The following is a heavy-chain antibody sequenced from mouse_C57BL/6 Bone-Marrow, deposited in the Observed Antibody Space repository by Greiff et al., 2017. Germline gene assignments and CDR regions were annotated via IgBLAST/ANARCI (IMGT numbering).Heavy chain of an antibody. Sequence: QVQLQQPGAELVKPGASVKLSCKASGYTFTSYWMQWVKQRPGQGLEWIGEIDPSDSYTNYNQKFKGKATLTVDKSSSTAYMQLSSLTSEDSAVYYCARSGITDYWGQGTTLTVSS. CDR1: GYTFTSYW. CDR3: ARSGITDY. D-gene: IGHD1-1*01. J-gene: IGHJ2*01. CDR2: IDPSDSYT. V-gene: IGHV1-50*01.